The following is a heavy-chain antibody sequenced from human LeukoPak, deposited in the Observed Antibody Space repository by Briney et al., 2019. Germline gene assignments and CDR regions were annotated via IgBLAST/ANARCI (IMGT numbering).Heavy chain of an antibody. CDR1: GFTFSSYS. CDR2: ISSSSSTI. Sequence: LAGGSLRLSCAASGFTFSSYSMNWVRQAPGKGLEWVSYISSSSSTIYYADSVKGRFTISRDNAKNSLYLQMNSLRAEDTAVYYCAREYYYSYYGMDVWGQGTTVTVSS. J-gene: IGHJ6*02. CDR3: AREYYYSYYGMDV. V-gene: IGHV3-48*01.